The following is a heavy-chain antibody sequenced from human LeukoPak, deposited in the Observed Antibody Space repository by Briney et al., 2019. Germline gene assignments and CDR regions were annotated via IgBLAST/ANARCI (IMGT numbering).Heavy chain of an antibody. Sequence: SETLSLTCAVYGGSFSGYYWSWIRQPPGKGLEWIGEINHSGSTNYNPSLKSRVTISVDTSKNQFSLKLSSVTAADTAVHYCARAGDSSGYYPSYWYFDLWGRGTLVTVSS. CDR2: INHSGST. V-gene: IGHV4-34*01. CDR1: GGSFSGYY. J-gene: IGHJ2*01. CDR3: ARAGDSSGYYPSYWYFDL. D-gene: IGHD3-22*01.